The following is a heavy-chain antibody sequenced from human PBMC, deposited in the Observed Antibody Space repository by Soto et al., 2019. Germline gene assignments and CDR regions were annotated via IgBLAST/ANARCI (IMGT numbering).Heavy chain of an antibody. D-gene: IGHD6-13*01. CDR2: IFHDGSNK. V-gene: IGHV3-30*03. CDR1: GFTFSNYG. Sequence: QVQLVESGGGVVQPGRSLRLSCAASGFTFSNYGMHWVRRAPGKGLEWMAVIFHDGSNKYYADAVKGRFTISRDNSENTRYLQMNSLRTEDTAVYYCATLIPGYTRNSRSATGGMDVWGQGTRVTVSS. CDR3: ATLIPGYTRNSRSATGGMDV. J-gene: IGHJ6*02.